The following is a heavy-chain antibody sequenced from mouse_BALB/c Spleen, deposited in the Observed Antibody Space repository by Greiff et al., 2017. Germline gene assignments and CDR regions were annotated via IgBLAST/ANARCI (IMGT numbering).Heavy chain of an antibody. D-gene: IGHD4-1*01. V-gene: IGHV1-5*01. J-gene: IGHJ4*01. CDR1: GYTFTSYW. CDR2: IYPGNSDT. CDR3: TRLLGEGYYAMDY. Sequence: VQLQQSGTVLARPGASVKMSCKASGYTFTSYWMHWVKQRPGQGLEWIGAIYPGNSDTSYNQKFKGKAKLTAVTSTSTAYMELSSLTNEDSAVYYCTRLLGEGYYAMDYWGQGTSVTVSS.